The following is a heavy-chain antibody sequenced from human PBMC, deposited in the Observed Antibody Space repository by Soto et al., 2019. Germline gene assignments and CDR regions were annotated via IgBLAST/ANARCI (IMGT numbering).Heavy chain of an antibody. J-gene: IGHJ4*02. V-gene: IGHV4-38-2*01. CDR1: GYSLTSGYY. CDR3: ARARIVVAGTIVDY. Sequence: PSETLSLTCAVSGYSLTSGYYCGWIREPPGKGLELIGSIYHSGDTYYNPSLKSRVTISVDTSKNHFSLKLTSVTAADTAVYYCARARIVVAGTIVDYWGQGTLVTVSS. CDR2: IYHSGDT. D-gene: IGHD6-19*01.